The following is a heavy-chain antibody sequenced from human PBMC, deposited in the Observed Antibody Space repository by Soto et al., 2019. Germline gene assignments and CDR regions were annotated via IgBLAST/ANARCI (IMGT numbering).Heavy chain of an antibody. CDR2: IDPSDSYT. V-gene: IGHV5-10-1*01. CDR3: ARHGMAARYLDY. CDR1: GYSFTSYW. J-gene: IGHJ4*02. D-gene: IGHD6-6*01. Sequence: GEARNLSCEGSGYSFTSYWISWVRQMPGKGLEWMGRIDPSDSYTNYSPSFQGHVTISADKSISTAYLQWSSLKASDTAMYYCARHGMAARYLDYRGQGTLVTVSS.